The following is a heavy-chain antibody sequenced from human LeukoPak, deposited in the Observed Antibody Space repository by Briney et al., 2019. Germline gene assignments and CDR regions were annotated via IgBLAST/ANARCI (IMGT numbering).Heavy chain of an antibody. CDR2: IIPIFGTA. Sequence: GASVKVSCKASGGTFSSYAISWVRQAPGQGLEWMGGIIPIFGTANYAQKFQGRVTITADESTSTAYMELSSLRSEDTAVYYCAIVEGYCSSTSCHPGDYWGQGTLVTVSS. CDR1: GGTFSSYA. CDR3: AIVEGYCSSTSCHPGDY. D-gene: IGHD2-2*01. J-gene: IGHJ4*02. V-gene: IGHV1-69*13.